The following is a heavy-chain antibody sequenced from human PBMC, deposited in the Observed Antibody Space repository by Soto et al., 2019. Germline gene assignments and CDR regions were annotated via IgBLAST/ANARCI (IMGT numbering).Heavy chain of an antibody. D-gene: IGHD6-6*01. CDR2: IYHSGST. J-gene: IGHJ6*03. CDR3: ARERAAQDYYYMDV. Sequence: QVQLQESGPGLVKPSGTLSLTCAVSSGSISSSNWWSWVRQPPGKGLEWLGEIYHSGSTNYNPSLMSRVTISVHKSKNQVSLKLSSVTAADTAVYYCARERAAQDYYYMDVWGKGTTVTVSS. V-gene: IGHV4-4*02. CDR1: SGSISSSNW.